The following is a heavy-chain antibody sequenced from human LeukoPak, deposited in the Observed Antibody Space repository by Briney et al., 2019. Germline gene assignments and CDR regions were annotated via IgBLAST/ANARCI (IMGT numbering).Heavy chain of an antibody. J-gene: IGHJ6*03. CDR3: ARVADVGYYYYLDV. V-gene: IGHV4-59*11. CDR2: MHYSGSN. CDR1: GASTSSHY. D-gene: IGHD3-10*02. Sequence: SETLSLTCTVSGASTSSHYWSWIRQPPGKGLEWIGYMHYSGSNSYNPSLKSRVTISVDTPENQISLTVSSVTAPGAAVYYCARVADVGYYYYLDVWGKGTTVIVS.